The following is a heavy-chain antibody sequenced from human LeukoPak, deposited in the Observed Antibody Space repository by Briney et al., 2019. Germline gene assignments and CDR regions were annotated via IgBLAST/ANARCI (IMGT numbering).Heavy chain of an antibody. D-gene: IGHD2-2*01. CDR1: GFTFSSYG. CDR3: ARSRCTSTSCFYDF. J-gene: IGHJ4*02. Sequence: SLRLSCAASGFTFSSYGMHWVRRAPGKGLEWVAVIWYDGSNKYYADSVKGRFTISRDNAKNSLSLQMNSLRAEDTAVYYCARSRCTSTSCFYDFWGQGSLVTVSS. V-gene: IGHV3-33*01. CDR2: IWYDGSNK.